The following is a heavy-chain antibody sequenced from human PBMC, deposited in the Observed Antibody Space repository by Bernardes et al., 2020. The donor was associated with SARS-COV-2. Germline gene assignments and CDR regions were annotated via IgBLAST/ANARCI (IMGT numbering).Heavy chain of an antibody. J-gene: IGHJ6*02. Sequence: GGSLRLSCAASGFSVSNNYMSWVRQAPGKGLEWVSVIYDGDNTYYADSVKGRFTISSDNSKNTLYLQMNSLRAEAPAVYYCARLGLTGTTSQYGMDVWGQGTTVTVAS. CDR3: ARLGLTGTTSQYGMDV. CDR1: GFSVSNNY. CDR2: IYDGDNT. D-gene: IGHD1-20*01. V-gene: IGHV3-66*02.